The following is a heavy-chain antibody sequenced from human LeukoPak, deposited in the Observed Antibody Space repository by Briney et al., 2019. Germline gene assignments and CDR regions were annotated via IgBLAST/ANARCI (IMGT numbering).Heavy chain of an antibody. CDR1: GGTFSSYA. Sequence: SVKVSCKASGGTFSSYAISWVRQAPGQGLEWMGGIIPIFGTANYAQKFQGRVTITADKSTSTAYMELSSLRSEDTAVYYCARDLPNYYDNSGYYRANWFDPWGQGTLVTVSS. D-gene: IGHD3-22*01. CDR3: ARDLPNYYDNSGYYRANWFDP. CDR2: IIPIFGTA. J-gene: IGHJ5*02. V-gene: IGHV1-69*06.